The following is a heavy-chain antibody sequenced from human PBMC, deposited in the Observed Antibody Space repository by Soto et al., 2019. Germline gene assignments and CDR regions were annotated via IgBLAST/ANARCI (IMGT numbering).Heavy chain of an antibody. J-gene: IGHJ3*02. V-gene: IGHV1-3*01. D-gene: IGHD3-22*01. CDR3: AREGSAYYYDSSGYYPDAFDI. Sequence: ASVKVSCKASGYTFTSYAMHWVRQAPGQRLEWMGWINAYNGNTNYAQKLQGRVTMTRDTSTSTAYMELRSLRSDDTAVYYCAREGSAYYYDSSGYYPDAFDIWGQGTMVTVSS. CDR2: INAYNGNT. CDR1: GYTFTSYA.